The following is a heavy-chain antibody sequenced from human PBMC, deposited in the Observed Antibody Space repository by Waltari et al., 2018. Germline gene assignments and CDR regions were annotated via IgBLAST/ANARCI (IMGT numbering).Heavy chain of an antibody. Sequence: EVQLVESGGGLVQPGRSLRLSCAASGFTFDDYAMHWVRQAPGKGLGWVAVISWNSGSRGYGDAVKGRVTISRDNAKNSLYLQMNSLRAEDTALYYCAKEGQSGSYFLYNWFDPWGHGTLVTVSS. D-gene: IGHD1-26*01. V-gene: IGHV3-9*01. J-gene: IGHJ5*02. CDR1: GFTFDDYA. CDR3: AKEGQSGSYFLYNWFDP. CDR2: ISWNSGSR.